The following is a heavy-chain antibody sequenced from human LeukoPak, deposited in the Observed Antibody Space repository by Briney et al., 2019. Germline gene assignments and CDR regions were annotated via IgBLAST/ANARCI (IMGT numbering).Heavy chain of an antibody. CDR3: AAAPYYYDSSGYYQNDY. D-gene: IGHD3-22*01. CDR1: GFTFTSSA. J-gene: IGHJ4*02. V-gene: IGHV1-58*01. Sequence: GASVKVSFKASGFTFTSSAVQWVRQARGQRQERIGWIVVGSGNTNYAQKFQERVTITRDMSTSTAYMELSSLRSEDTAVYYCAAAPYYYDSSGYYQNDYWGQGTLVTVSS. CDR2: IVVGSGNT.